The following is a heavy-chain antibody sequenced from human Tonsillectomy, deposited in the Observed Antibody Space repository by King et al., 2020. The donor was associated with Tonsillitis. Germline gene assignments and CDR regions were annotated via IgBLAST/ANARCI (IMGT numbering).Heavy chain of an antibody. V-gene: IGHV1-69*09. CDR2: IIPILGIP. J-gene: IGHJ4*02. CDR3: ATRGVKADYYDSSGYYSELDY. Sequence: QLVQSGAEVKKPGSSVKVSCKASGGTFNSYAISWVRQAPGQGLEWMGRIIPILGIPNYAQKFQGRVTITADKSTRTAYMELSSLRSEDTAVFYCATRGVKADYYDSSGYYSELDYWGQGTLVTVSS. D-gene: IGHD3-22*01. CDR1: GGTFNSYA.